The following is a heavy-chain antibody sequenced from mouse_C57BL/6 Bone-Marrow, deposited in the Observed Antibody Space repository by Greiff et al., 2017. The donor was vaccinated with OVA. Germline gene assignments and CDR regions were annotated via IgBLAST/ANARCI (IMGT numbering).Heavy chain of an antibody. CDR1: GFNIKDDY. D-gene: IGHD2-4*01. CDR3: TSIYYDCDGFAY. Sequence: VQLKQSGAELVRPGASVKLSCTASGFNIKDDYMHWVKQRPEQGLEWIGWIDPENGDTEYASKFQGKATITADTASNTDYLQLSSLTSEDTAVYYCTSIYYDCDGFAYWGQGTLVTVSA. CDR2: IDPENGDT. J-gene: IGHJ3*01. V-gene: IGHV14-4*01.